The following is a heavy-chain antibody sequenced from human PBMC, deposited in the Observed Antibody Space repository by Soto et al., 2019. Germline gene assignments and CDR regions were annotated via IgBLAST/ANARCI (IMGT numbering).Heavy chain of an antibody. J-gene: IGHJ5*02. CDR3: AHKEYYFATGTYHNVRWFDP. V-gene: IGHV2-5*01. CDR2: VYWSDEK. D-gene: IGHD3-10*01. CDR1: GFSLKSSGVG. Sequence: SGPTLVNPTPTLTLTCTFSGFSLKSSGVGVAWIRQPPGKALEWLALVYWSDEKRYSPSLKNRLTITKDTSKNEVVLTMTNMDPLDTATYYCAHKEYYFATGTYHNVRWFDPWGQGILVTV.